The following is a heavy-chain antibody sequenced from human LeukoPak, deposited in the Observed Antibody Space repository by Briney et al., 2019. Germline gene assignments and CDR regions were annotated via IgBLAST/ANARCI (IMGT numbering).Heavy chain of an antibody. CDR1: GYTFTSYY. J-gene: IGHJ3*02. CDR3: ARVSTLIVVVPADAFDI. Sequence: ASVKVSCKASGYTFTSYYMHWVRQAPGQGLEWMGIINPSGGSTSYAQKFQGRVTMIRDMSTSTVYMELSSLRSEDTVVYYCARVSTLIVVVPADAFDIWGQGTMVTVSS. D-gene: IGHD2-2*01. CDR2: INPSGGST. V-gene: IGHV1-46*01.